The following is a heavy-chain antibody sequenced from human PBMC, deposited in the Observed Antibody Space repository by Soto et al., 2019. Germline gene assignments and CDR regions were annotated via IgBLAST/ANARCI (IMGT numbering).Heavy chain of an antibody. CDR1: GGTFSRLA. CDR2: VIPIFGTP. CDR3: ARGWGEDSSDYFYAY. D-gene: IGHD3-22*01. V-gene: IGHV1-69*01. Sequence: QVQLVQSGAEVRKPGSSVKVSCKASGGTFSRLAISWVRQAPGQGLEGMGVVIPIFGTPNHAQKFQGSLTITADEATSTVHMELSSLRSEDTAIYYCARGWGEDSSDYFYAYWGQGTRVIVS. J-gene: IGHJ4*02.